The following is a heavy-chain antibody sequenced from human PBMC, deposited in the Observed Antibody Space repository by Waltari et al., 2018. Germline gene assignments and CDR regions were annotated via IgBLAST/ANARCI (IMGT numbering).Heavy chain of an antibody. Sequence: QLQLQESGPGLVKPSETLSLTCTVSGGSISSSSYYWGWIRQPPGKGLEWIGSIYYSGSTYYNPSLKSRVTISVDTSKNQFSLKLSSVTAADTAVYYCARDFPITMIVASYAFDIWGQGTMVTVSS. V-gene: IGHV4-39*07. J-gene: IGHJ3*02. CDR2: IYYSGST. CDR1: GGSISSSSYY. CDR3: ARDFPITMIVASYAFDI. D-gene: IGHD3-22*01.